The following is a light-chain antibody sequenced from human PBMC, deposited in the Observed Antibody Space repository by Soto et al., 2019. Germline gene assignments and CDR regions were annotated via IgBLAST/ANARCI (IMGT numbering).Light chain of an antibody. CDR1: SSDVGGYNY. CDR3: SSYTSSSTLLYV. V-gene: IGLV2-14*01. J-gene: IGLJ1*01. Sequence: QSALTQPASVSGSPGPSITISCTGTSSDVGGYNYVSWYQQHPGKAPKLMIYDVSNRPSGVSNRLSGSKSGNTASLTISGLQAEDEADYYCSSYTSSSTLLYVFGTGTKVTVL. CDR2: DVS.